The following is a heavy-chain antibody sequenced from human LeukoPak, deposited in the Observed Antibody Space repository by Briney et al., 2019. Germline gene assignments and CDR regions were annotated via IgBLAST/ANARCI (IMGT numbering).Heavy chain of an antibody. D-gene: IGHD1-1*01. CDR1: GFTFSSYR. J-gene: IGHJ6*03. CDR3: AREAGNGYSYYYMDD. Sequence: GGSLRLSCAASGFTFSSYRMNWVRQAPGKGLEWVSSISSSSSYIYYAYSVKGRFTISRDNAKNSLYLEMNSLRAEDTALYYCAREAGNGYSYYYMDDWGKGTTVTVSS. V-gene: IGHV3-21*01. CDR2: ISSSSSYI.